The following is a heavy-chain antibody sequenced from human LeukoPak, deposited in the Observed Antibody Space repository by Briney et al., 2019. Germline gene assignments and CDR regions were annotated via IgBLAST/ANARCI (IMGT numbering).Heavy chain of an antibody. V-gene: IGHV3-23*01. CDR1: GFTFSSYA. Sequence: GGSLRLSCAASGFTFSSYAMSWVRQAPGKGLEWVSAISGSGGSTYYADSVKGRFTISRDNSENTLYLQMNSLRAEDTAVYYCAKGDKYCSSATCYRYYFDYWGQGTLVTVSS. J-gene: IGHJ4*02. D-gene: IGHD2-2*01. CDR2: ISGSGGST. CDR3: AKGDKYCSSATCYRYYFDY.